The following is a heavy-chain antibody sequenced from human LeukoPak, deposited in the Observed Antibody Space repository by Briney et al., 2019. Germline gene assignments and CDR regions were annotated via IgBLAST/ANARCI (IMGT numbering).Heavy chain of an antibody. Sequence: GESLRLSCAASGFTFSSYAMHWVRQAPGKGLEWVAVISYDGSNKYYADSVKGRFTISRDNSKNTLYLQMNSLRAEDTAVYYCASEFFDYWGQGTLVTVSS. CDR2: ISYDGSNK. J-gene: IGHJ4*01. V-gene: IGHV3-30-3*01. CDR1: GFTFSSYA. CDR3: ASEFFDY.